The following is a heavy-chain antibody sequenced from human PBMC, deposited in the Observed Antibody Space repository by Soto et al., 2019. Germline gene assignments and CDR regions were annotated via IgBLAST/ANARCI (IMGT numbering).Heavy chain of an antibody. D-gene: IGHD2-2*01. CDR2: INHSGST. J-gene: IGHJ3*02. CDR3: ARGMSMWGRPGAMAFDI. V-gene: IGHV4-34*01. CDR1: GGSFSGYY. Sequence: QVQLQQWGAGLLKPSETLSLTCAVYGGSFSGYYWSWIRQPPGKGLEWIGEINHSGSTNYNPSIKRRVTISVDTSTNQFSLKLSSVTAADTAVYYCARGMSMWGRPGAMAFDIWGQGTMVTVSS.